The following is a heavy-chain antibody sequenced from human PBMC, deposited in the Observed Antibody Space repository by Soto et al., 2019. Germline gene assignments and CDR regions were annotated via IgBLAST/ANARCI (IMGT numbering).Heavy chain of an antibody. CDR2: IWYDGSHK. Sequence: QVQFVESGAGEVQPGRSLRLSCAASGFSFSDYGMHWVRQAPGKGLEWVAAIWYDGSHKYHADSVKDRFTISRDNSKNTLYLQMDSLRAEDTAVYYCARGATIERGERDFDYWGQGALVTVSS. D-gene: IGHD4-17*01. J-gene: IGHJ4*02. CDR1: GFSFSDYG. CDR3: ARGATIERGERDFDY. V-gene: IGHV3-33*01.